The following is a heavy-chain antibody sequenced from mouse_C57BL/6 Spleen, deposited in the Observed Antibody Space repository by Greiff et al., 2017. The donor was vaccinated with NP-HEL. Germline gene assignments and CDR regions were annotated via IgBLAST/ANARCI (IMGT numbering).Heavy chain of an antibody. CDR2: IHPSDSDT. Sequence: VKLQQPGAELVKPGASVKVSCKASGYTFTSYWMHWVKQRPGQGLEWIGRIHPSDSDTNYNQKFKGKATLTVDKSSSTAYMQLSSLTSEDSAVYYCAPNWDVWYFDVWGTGTTVTVSS. D-gene: IGHD4-1*01. CDR3: APNWDVWYFDV. V-gene: IGHV1-74*01. J-gene: IGHJ1*03. CDR1: GYTFTSYW.